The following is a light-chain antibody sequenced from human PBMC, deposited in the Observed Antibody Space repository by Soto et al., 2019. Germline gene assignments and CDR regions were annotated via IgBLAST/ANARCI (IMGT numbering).Light chain of an antibody. V-gene: IGKV1-33*01. CDR3: QQYDNPPIT. CDR2: DAS. J-gene: IGKJ5*01. CDR1: QDISNY. Sequence: DIQMTQSPSSLSASVGDIVTITCQASQDISNYLNWYQQKPGKAPKLLIYDASNLETGVPSRFSGSGSGTDFTFTISSLQPEDIATYYCQQYDNPPITFGQGTRLEIK.